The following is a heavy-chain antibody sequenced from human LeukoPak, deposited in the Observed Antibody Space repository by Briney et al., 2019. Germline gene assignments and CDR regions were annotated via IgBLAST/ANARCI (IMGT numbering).Heavy chain of an antibody. J-gene: IGHJ5*02. CDR2: IYYSGST. CDR3: ARYSSSWPSAGFDP. Sequence: SETLSLTCTVSGGSISSYYWGWIRQPPGKGLEWIGSIYYSGSTYYNPSLKSRVTISVDTSKNQFSLKLSSVTAADTAVYYCARYSSSWPSAGFDPWGQGTLVTVSS. D-gene: IGHD6-13*01. V-gene: IGHV4-39*01. CDR1: GGSISSYY.